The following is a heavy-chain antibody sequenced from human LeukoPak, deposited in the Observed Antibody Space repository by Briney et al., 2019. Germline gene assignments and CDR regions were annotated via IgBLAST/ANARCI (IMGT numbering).Heavy chain of an antibody. J-gene: IGHJ4*02. CDR1: GFTFDDYT. Sequence: GGSLRLSCAASGFTFDDYTMHWVRQAPGKGLEWVSLISWDGGSTYYAGSVKGRFTISRDNSKNSLYLQMNSLRTEDTALYYCAKDIGDGYNYGIDYWGQGTLVTVSS. V-gene: IGHV3-43*01. CDR2: ISWDGGST. D-gene: IGHD5-24*01. CDR3: AKDIGDGYNYGIDY.